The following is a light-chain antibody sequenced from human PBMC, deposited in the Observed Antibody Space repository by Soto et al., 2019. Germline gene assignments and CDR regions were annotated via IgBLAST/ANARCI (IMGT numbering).Light chain of an antibody. CDR3: QQLNSYPLT. CDR1: QGISSY. Sequence: DILLTQSPSFLSASVGDTVTITCRASQGISSYLAWYQQKPGKAPKLLIFAAYILQSGVPSRFSGGGSGTEFTLTISSLQPEDFANYYCQQLNSYPLTFGGGTKVEIK. J-gene: IGKJ4*01. V-gene: IGKV1-9*01. CDR2: AAY.